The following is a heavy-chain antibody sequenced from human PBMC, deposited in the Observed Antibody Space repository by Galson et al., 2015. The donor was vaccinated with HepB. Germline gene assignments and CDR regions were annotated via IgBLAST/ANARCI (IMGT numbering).Heavy chain of an antibody. CDR3: ARDPFQAWLRDSDAFDI. V-gene: IGHV1-2*06. J-gene: IGHJ3*02. Sequence: SVKVSCKASGYTFTGYYMHWVRQAPGQGLEWMGRINPNSGGTNYAQKFQGRVTMTRDTSISTAYMELSRLRSDDTAVYYCARDPFQAWLRDSDAFDIWGQGTMVTVSS. CDR2: INPNSGGT. D-gene: IGHD3-22*01. CDR1: GYTFTGYY.